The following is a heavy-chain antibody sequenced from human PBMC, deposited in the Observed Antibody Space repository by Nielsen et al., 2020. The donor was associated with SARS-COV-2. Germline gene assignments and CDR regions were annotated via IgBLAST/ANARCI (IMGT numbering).Heavy chain of an antibody. CDR1: GASISSSNW. J-gene: IGHJ6*02. V-gene: IGHV4-4*02. CDR2: IYHSGST. CDR3: AWRDYYYYYGMDV. Sequence: SETLSLTCAVSGASISSSNWWSWVRQPPGKGLEWIGEIYHSGSTNYNPSLKSRVTISVDKSKNQFSLKLSSVTAADTAVYYCAWRDYYYYYGMDVWGQGTTVTVSS.